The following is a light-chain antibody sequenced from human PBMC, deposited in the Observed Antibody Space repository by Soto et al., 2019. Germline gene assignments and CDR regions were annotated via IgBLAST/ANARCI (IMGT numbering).Light chain of an antibody. V-gene: IGLV2-8*01. CDR2: EVS. CDR1: SSDVGGYNF. J-gene: IGLJ2*01. Sequence: QFVLTQPPSASGSPGQSVAISCTGTSSDVGGYNFVSWYQQHPGKAPKVLIYEVSKRASGVPDRFSGSKSGNTASLTVSGLQAEDEADYYCTSYGGSNNVLFGGGTQLTVL. CDR3: TSYGGSNNVL.